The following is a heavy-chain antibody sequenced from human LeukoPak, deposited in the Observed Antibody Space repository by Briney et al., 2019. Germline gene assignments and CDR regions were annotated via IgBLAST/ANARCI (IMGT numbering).Heavy chain of an antibody. CDR3: ASGPNSSSWYSYYYYGMDV. J-gene: IGHJ6*02. CDR2: INAGNGNT. D-gene: IGHD6-13*01. CDR1: GYTFTSYA. Sequence: ASVKVSCKASGYTFTSYAMHWVRQAPGQRLEWMGWINAGNGNTKYSQKFQGRVTITRDTSASTAYMELSSLRSEDTAVYYCASGPNSSSWYSYYYYGMDVWGQGTTVTVSS. V-gene: IGHV1-3*01.